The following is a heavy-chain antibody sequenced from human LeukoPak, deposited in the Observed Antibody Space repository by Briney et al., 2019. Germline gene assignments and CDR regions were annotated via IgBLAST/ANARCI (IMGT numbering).Heavy chain of an antibody. J-gene: IGHJ3*02. CDR3: ARSRDATLDI. D-gene: IGHD2-2*01. CDR2: INADGSTT. Sequence: GGSLRLSCVASGFTIAYNWMDWVRQDPGGGLVWVSSINADGSTTNYAESVKGRFTISRDTAKNTVFLQMNSLRVEDTAMYYCARSRDATLDIWGQGAMVTVSS. V-gene: IGHV3-74*01. CDR1: GFTIAYNW.